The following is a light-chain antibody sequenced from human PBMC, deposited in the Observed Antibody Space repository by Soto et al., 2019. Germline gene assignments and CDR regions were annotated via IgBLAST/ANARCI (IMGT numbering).Light chain of an antibody. J-gene: IGLJ1*01. CDR1: RRDIGGYDF. CDR2: DVS. CDR3: SSFSNSDTPYV. V-gene: IGLV2-14*03. Sequence: QSALAQPASVSGSPGQSITISCAGTRRDIGGYDFVSWYQQHPGEAPKLMIFDVSDRPSGVSDRFSGSKSGDTASLTISGLQAEDEADYYCSSFSNSDTPYVFGTGTKLTVL.